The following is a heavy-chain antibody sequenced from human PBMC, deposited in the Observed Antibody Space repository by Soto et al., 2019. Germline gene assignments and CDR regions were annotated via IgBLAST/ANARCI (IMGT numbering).Heavy chain of an antibody. CDR2: INAGSGNT. CDR1: GYTFTSYA. CDR3: ARDRSYYDSSGSYSPPY. J-gene: IGHJ4*02. V-gene: IGHV1-3*01. Sequence: ASVKVSCKASGYTFTSYAMHWVRQAPGQRLEWMGWINAGSGNTKYAQKFQGRVTMTRNTSISTAYMELSSLRSEDTAVYYCARDRSYYDSSGSYSPPYWGQGTLVTVSS. D-gene: IGHD3-22*01.